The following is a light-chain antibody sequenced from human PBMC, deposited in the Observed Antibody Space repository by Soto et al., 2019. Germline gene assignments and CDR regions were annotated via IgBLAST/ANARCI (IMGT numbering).Light chain of an antibody. CDR2: DAS. J-gene: IGKJ5*01. Sequence: DIQMTQSPSTLSGSVGDRVTITCRASQTISSWLAWYQQKPGKAPKLLIYDASTLERGVPSRFSGTGSGTEFTLTISSLHPDDFATYYCQQYHRSSITFGQRTRLET. CDR1: QTISSW. CDR3: QQYHRSSIT. V-gene: IGKV1-5*01.